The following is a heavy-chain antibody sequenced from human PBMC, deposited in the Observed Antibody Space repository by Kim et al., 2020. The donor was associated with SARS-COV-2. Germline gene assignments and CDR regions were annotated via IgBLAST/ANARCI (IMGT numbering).Heavy chain of an antibody. D-gene: IGHD1-26*01. CDR2: MNPNSGNT. J-gene: IGHJ6*02. Sequence: ASVKVSCKASGYTFTSYDINWVRQATGQGLEWMGWMNPNSGNTGYAQKFQGRVTMTRNTSISTAYMELSSLRSEDTAVYYCARAISGSYLEGMDVWGQGTTVTVSS. CDR1: GYTFTSYD. V-gene: IGHV1-8*01. CDR3: ARAISGSYLEGMDV.